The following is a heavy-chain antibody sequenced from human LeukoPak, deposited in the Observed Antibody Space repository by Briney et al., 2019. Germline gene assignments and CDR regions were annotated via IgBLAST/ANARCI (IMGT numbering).Heavy chain of an antibody. Sequence: GGSLRLSCAASGFTFSDYYMSWIRQAPGKGLEWVSYISSSSSYTNYADSVKGRFTISRDNAKNSLYLQMNSLRAEDTAVYYCARGYDIFTGYAPFFYYGMDVWGKGTPVTVSS. CDR2: ISSSSSYT. J-gene: IGHJ6*04. V-gene: IGHV3-11*06. D-gene: IGHD3-9*01. CDR1: GFTFSDYY. CDR3: ARGYDIFTGYAPFFYYGMDV.